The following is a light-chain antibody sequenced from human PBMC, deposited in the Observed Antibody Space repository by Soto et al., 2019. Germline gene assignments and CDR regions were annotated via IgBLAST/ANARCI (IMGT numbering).Light chain of an antibody. CDR3: QEYNNWPLFT. Sequence: MTQSPATLSVSPGERATLSCRASQSVSSNLAWYQQKPGQAPRLLIYGASTWATGITARFSGSGSGTEFTLTISSLQSEDFAVYYCQEYNNWPLFTFGPGTKVDIK. CDR2: GAS. J-gene: IGKJ3*01. CDR1: QSVSSN. V-gene: IGKV3-15*01.